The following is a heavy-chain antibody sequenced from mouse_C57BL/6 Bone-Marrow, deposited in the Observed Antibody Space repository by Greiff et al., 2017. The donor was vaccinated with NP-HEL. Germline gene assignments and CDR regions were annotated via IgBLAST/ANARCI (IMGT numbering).Heavy chain of an antibody. D-gene: IGHD2-3*01. J-gene: IGHJ2*01. Sequence: VQLQQSGAELMKPGASVKLSCKATGYTFTGYWIAWVKQSPGNSLEWIGTILPGSGSTYYPERVKGKATVTADTSSNTAYMKLSSLTTEDSAIYYCARDGYYDYWGQGTTLTVSS. CDR2: ILPGSGST. CDR1: GYTFTGYW. V-gene: IGHV1-9*01. CDR3: ARDGYYDY.